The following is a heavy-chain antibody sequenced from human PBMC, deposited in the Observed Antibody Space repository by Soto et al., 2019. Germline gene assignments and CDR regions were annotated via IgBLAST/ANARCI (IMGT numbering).Heavy chain of an antibody. J-gene: IGHJ4*02. Sequence: GASVKVSCKASGCTFSSYAISWVRQAPGQGLEWMGGIIPIFGTANYAQKFQGRVTITADESTSTAYMELSSLRSEDTAVYYCARYYDVEKFDYWGQGTLVTVSS. V-gene: IGHV1-69*13. CDR2: IIPIFGTA. D-gene: IGHD1-26*01. CDR3: ARYYDVEKFDY. CDR1: GCTFSSYA.